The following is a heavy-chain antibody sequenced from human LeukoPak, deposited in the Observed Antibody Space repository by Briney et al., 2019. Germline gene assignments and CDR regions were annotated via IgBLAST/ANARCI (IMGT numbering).Heavy chain of an antibody. Sequence: PGGSLRLSCAASGFTFSSYWMSWVRQAPGKGLEWVSAISGSGGSTYYADSVKGRFTISRDNSKNTLYLQMNSLRAEDTAVYYCAKGPDCSGGSCYFLYYYYYGMDVWGQGTTVTVSS. CDR2: ISGSGGST. D-gene: IGHD2-15*01. CDR3: AKGPDCSGGSCYFLYYYYYGMDV. CDR1: GFTFSSYW. V-gene: IGHV3-23*01. J-gene: IGHJ6*02.